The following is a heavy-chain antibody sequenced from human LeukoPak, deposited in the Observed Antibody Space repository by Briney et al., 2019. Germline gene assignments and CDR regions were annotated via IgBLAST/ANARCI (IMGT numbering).Heavy chain of an antibody. V-gene: IGHV4-34*01. D-gene: IGHD1-26*01. J-gene: IGHJ5*02. Sequence: SETLSLTCAVYGGSFSGYYWSWIRQPPGKGLEWIGEINHSGSTNYNPSLKSRVTISVDTSKNQFSLKLSSVTAADTAVYYCARHRGATRYNWFDPWGQGTLVTVSS. CDR3: ARHRGATRYNWFDP. CDR2: INHSGST. CDR1: GGSFSGYY.